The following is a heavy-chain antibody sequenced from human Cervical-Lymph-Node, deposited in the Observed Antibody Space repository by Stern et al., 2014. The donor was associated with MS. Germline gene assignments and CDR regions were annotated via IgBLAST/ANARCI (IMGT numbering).Heavy chain of an antibody. V-gene: IGHV1-18*04. Sequence: QVQLVQSGTEMRRPGAWVKVSCKTSGFDFNTFGIFWVRQAPGQSLEWVGGITVYNDDRVAAQKFQDRVTASADTSTSTAYMELRDLTSDDAAVYYCARLNSGGGATDFDVWGQGTLVTVSS. J-gene: IGHJ4*02. D-gene: IGHD1-26*01. CDR1: GFDFNTFG. CDR2: ITVYNDDR. CDR3: ARLNSGGGATDFDV.